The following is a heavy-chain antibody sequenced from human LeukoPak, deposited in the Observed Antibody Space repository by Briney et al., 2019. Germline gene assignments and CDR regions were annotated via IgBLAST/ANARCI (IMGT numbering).Heavy chain of an antibody. CDR3: ARGGVDYYGSGTYYLMYYFDY. CDR1: GFPLNTYG. V-gene: IGHV3-23*01. J-gene: IGHJ4*02. Sequence: GGSLRLSCAASGFPLNTYGMRWVRQAPGKGLEWVSGISGSGGATYYADSVKGRFTISRDDPHNTLYLQMNSLRAEDTAVYFCARGGVDYYGSGTYYLMYYFDYWGQGALVTVSS. D-gene: IGHD3-10*01. CDR2: ISGSGGAT.